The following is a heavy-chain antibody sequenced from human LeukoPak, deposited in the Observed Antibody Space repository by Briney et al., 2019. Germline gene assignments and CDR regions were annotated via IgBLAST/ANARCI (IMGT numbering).Heavy chain of an antibody. D-gene: IGHD3-10*01. CDR3: ARGGTMVRGVISLNWFDP. CDR1: GFTFSSYS. V-gene: IGHV3-21*01. Sequence: GGSLRLSCAASGFTFSSYSMNWVRQAPGKGLEWVSSISSSSGYIYYADSVKGRFTTSRDNAKNSLYLQMNSLRAEDTAVYYCARGGTMVRGVISLNWFDPWGQGTLVTVSS. J-gene: IGHJ5*02. CDR2: ISSSSGYI.